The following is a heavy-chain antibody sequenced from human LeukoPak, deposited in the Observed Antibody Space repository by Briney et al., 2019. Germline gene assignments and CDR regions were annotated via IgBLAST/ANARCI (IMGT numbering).Heavy chain of an antibody. CDR1: GYSFTSYW. CDR3: ARHTGARYSSGWPPFDY. J-gene: IGHJ4*02. CDR2: IDPSDSYT. D-gene: IGHD6-19*01. V-gene: IGHV5-10-1*01. Sequence: GESLKISCKGSGYSFTSYWISWVRQMPGKGLEWMGRIDPSDSYTYYSPSFQGHVTISADKSISTAYLQWSSLKASDTAMYYCARHTGARYSSGWPPFDYWGQGTLVTVSS.